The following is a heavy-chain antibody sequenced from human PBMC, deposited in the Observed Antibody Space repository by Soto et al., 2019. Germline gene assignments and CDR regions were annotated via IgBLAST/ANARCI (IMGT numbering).Heavy chain of an antibody. CDR3: AKDRLELRGVVPHSPFDS. D-gene: IGHD1-7*01. Sequence: EVQLLESGGGLVQPGGSLRLSCAASGFTFSSYAMSWVRQAPGKGLEWVSAISGSGGSTYYADSVKGRFTISRDNSKNTLYLRMNSLRDEDTAVYYCAKDRLELRGVVPHSPFDSWGQGTLVTVSS. V-gene: IGHV3-23*01. CDR2: ISGSGGST. CDR1: GFTFSSYA. J-gene: IGHJ4*02.